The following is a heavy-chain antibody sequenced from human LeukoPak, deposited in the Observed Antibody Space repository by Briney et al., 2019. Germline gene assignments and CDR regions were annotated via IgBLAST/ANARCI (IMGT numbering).Heavy chain of an antibody. D-gene: IGHD3-10*01. Sequence: PGGSLRLSCAASGFTFSSYGMHWVRQAPGKGLEWVAFIRYDGSNKYYADSVKGRFTISRDNSKNTLYLQMNSLRAEDTAVYYCAKAALWFGELLVWYFDLWGRGTLVTVSS. V-gene: IGHV3-30*02. CDR2: IRYDGSNK. CDR1: GFTFSSYG. J-gene: IGHJ2*01. CDR3: AKAALWFGELLVWYFDL.